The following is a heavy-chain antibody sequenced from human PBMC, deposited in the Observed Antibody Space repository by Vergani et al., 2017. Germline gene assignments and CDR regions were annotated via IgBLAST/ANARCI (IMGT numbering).Heavy chain of an antibody. J-gene: IGHJ4*02. CDR3: ARGQQGVGQQLDLAYYFDD. D-gene: IGHD6-13*01. V-gene: IGHV3-53*01. CDR1: GFTVSSNY. CDR2: IYSGGST. Sequence: EVQLVESGGGLIQPGGSLRLSCAASGFTVSSNYMSWVRHAPGRGLEWVSVIYSGGSTSYADSVKGRFTISSDNSKNTLYLQMNSLRAEDTAVYYCARGQQGVGQQLDLAYYFDDWGQGTLVTVSP.